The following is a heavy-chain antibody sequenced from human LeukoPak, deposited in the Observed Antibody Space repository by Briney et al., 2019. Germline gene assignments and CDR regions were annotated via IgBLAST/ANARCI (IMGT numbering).Heavy chain of an antibody. J-gene: IGHJ6*02. CDR2: ISYDGSNK. V-gene: IGHV3-30-3*01. Sequence: GGSLRLSCAASGFTFSSYAMHWVRQAPGKGLEWVAVISYDGSNKYYADSVKGRFTISRDNSKNTLYLQMNSLRAEDTAVYYCAKASSTYCGGDCYTYYYYYGMDVWGQGTTVTVSS. CDR3: AKASSTYCGGDCYTYYYYYGMDV. D-gene: IGHD2-21*02. CDR1: GFTFSSYA.